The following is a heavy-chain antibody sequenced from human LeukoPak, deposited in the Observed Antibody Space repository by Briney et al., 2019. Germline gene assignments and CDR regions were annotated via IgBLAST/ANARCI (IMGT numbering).Heavy chain of an antibody. J-gene: IGHJ4*02. V-gene: IGHV4-31*03. CDR2: IYYSGST. CDR3: ARTLASTGHFHFDY. D-gene: IGHD6-13*01. Sequence: PSQTLSLTCTVSGDSISSGGYYWSWIRQHPGKGLEWIGYIYYSGSTYYNPSLKSRVTMSVDTSKNQFSLKLSSVTAADAAVYYCARTLASTGHFHFDYWGQGTLVTVSS. CDR1: GDSISSGGYY.